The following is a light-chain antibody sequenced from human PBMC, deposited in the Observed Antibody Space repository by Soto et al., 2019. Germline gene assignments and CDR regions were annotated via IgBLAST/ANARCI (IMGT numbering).Light chain of an antibody. V-gene: IGKV3-15*01. CDR3: QQYENWPPRT. Sequence: EIVLTQSPGTLSLSPGERATLSCRASQSVGNSLAWYRQKPGQAPRLLIYGASTRATGIPARFSGSGSGTEFTLTISSLQSEDFAVYYCQQYENWPPRTFGHGTKVDIK. CDR1: QSVGNS. J-gene: IGKJ1*01. CDR2: GAS.